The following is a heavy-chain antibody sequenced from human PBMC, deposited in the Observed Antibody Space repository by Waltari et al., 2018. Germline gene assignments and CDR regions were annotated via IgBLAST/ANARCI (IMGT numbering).Heavy chain of an antibody. CDR3: ARDSPYGDCFDP. D-gene: IGHD2-21*01. V-gene: IGHV4-59*01. Sequence: QVQLQESGPGLVKPSETLSLPCPVSGGSISSSYWSWIRQPPGKGLEWIGYIYYSGSTNYNPSLKSRVTISVDTSKNQFSLKLSSVTAADTAVYYCARDSPYGDCFDPWGQGTLVTVSS. CDR2: IYYSGST. CDR1: GGSISSSY. J-gene: IGHJ5*02.